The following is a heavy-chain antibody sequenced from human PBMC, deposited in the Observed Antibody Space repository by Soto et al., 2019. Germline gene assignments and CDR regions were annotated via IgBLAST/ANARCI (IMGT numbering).Heavy chain of an antibody. CDR2: IITIFGTA. J-gene: IGHJ6*02. V-gene: IGHV1-69*06. D-gene: IGHD3-3*01. CDR1: GGTFSSYA. Sequence: QVQLVQSGAEVKKPGSSVKVSCKASGGTFSSYAISWVRQAPGQGLEWMGGIITIFGTANYAQKFQGRVTITADKSTSTAYMELSSLRSEDTAVYYCARDLGAQDDFWSGYYAYYYYYGMDVWGQGTTVTVSS. CDR3: ARDLGAQDDFWSGYYAYYYYYGMDV.